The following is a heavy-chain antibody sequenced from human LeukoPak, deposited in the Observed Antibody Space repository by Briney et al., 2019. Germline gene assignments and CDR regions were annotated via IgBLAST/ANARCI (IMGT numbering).Heavy chain of an antibody. J-gene: IGHJ5*02. CDR1: GFTFSGYA. D-gene: IGHD5-18*01. CDR3: AKDYGYSYGYNWFDP. Sequence: GGSLRLSCAASGFTFSGYAMSWVRQAPGKGLEWVSAISGSGGSTYYADSVKGRFTISRDNSKNTLYLQMNSLRAEDTAVYYCAKDYGYSYGYNWFDPWGQGTLVTVSS. CDR2: ISGSGGST. V-gene: IGHV3-23*01.